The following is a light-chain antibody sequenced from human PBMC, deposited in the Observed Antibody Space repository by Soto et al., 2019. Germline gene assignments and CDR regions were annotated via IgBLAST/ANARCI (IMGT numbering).Light chain of an antibody. J-gene: IGKJ1*01. CDR1: QSVTTN. Sequence: EGEMTQSRASRSVSKGERATLSCRASQSVTTNMAWYQQKPGQAPRLLIYGASTRATGIPARFSGSGSGTDFTLTISSLHSEDFAVYYCQQYNNWPPWTFCQGTKVDIK. V-gene: IGKV3-15*01. CDR2: GAS. CDR3: QQYNNWPPWT.